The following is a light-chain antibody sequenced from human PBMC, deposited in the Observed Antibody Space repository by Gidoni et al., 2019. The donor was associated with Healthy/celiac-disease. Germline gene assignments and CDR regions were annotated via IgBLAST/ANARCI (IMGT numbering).Light chain of an antibody. Sequence: QSPATLSVSPGERATLSCRASQSVSSNLAWYQQKPGQAPRLLIYGAYTRATGIPARFSGSGSGTEFTLTISSLQSEDFAVYYCQQYNNWYTFGQGTKLEIK. CDR2: GAY. J-gene: IGKJ2*01. V-gene: IGKV3-15*01. CDR1: QSVSSN. CDR3: QQYNNWYT.